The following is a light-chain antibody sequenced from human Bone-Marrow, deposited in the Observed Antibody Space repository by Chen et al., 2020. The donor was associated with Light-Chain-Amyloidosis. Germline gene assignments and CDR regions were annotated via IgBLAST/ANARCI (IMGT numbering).Light chain of an antibody. CDR1: QSVSTN. CDR3: QQCKHWPSWT. CDR2: DAS. V-gene: IGKV3-15*01. Sequence: EVVMTQSSATLFVSAGEGVTLSCRASQSVSTNLVWYQQKPGQAPRFLIYDASTSAIDIPARFSCSGSGTDFTLTISGLQSEDFAVCFCQQCKHWPSWTFGQGTKVEIK. J-gene: IGKJ1*01.